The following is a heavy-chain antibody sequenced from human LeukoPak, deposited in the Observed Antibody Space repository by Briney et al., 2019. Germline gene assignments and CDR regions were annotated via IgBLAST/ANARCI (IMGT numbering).Heavy chain of an antibody. CDR2: ISVYNGNT. D-gene: IGHD2-2*01. Sequence: ASVKVSCKASGYTFANYGITWVRQAPGQGLEWMGWISVYNGNTNYAQNLQGRVTMTTDTSTSTAYMELRSLRSDDTAVYYCARGYCTSTSCPGGFDYWGQGTLVPVSS. V-gene: IGHV1-18*01. CDR3: ARGYCTSTSCPGGFDY. CDR1: GYTFANYG. J-gene: IGHJ4*02.